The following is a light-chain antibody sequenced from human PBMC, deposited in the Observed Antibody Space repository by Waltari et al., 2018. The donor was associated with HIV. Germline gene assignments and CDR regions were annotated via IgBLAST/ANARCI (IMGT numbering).Light chain of an antibody. Sequence: QFVLPQPPSASAAPGQKVTISCSGTSSNIGNHYVTWYQQRPGTAPKLLIYENDKRPSGISDRFSGSKSGTSATLGITGLQTGDEADYYCGTWDSGLTMTWVFGGGTKVTVL. V-gene: IGLV1-51*02. J-gene: IGLJ3*02. CDR1: SSNIGNHY. CDR3: GTWDSGLTMTWV. CDR2: END.